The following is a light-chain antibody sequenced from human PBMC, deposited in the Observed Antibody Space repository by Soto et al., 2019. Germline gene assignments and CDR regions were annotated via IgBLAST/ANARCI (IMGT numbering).Light chain of an antibody. CDR2: EVT. CDR1: SSDVGRYDY. CDR3: SSYSINNNLV. Sequence: QSALTQPASVSGSPGQSITISCSGTSSDVGRYDYVSWYQQHPGRAPTLLIYEVTHRPSGISDRYSASKSANTASLTISGLQAEDEADYYCSSYSINNNLVFGGGTKLTVL. J-gene: IGLJ2*01. V-gene: IGLV2-14*03.